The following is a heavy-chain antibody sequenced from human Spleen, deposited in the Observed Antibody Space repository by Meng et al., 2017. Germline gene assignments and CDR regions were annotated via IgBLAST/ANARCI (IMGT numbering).Heavy chain of an antibody. V-gene: IGHV3-23*01. CDR1: GFTFSSYS. Sequence: GGSLRLSCAASGFTFSSYSMSWVRQAPGKGLEWVSAISGSGGSTYYADSVKGRFTISRDNSKNTLFLQMNSLRAEDTAVYYCAKTVRSGATVPTYDYWGQGTLVTVSS. D-gene: IGHD1-26*01. CDR3: AKTVRSGATVPTYDY. CDR2: ISGSGGST. J-gene: IGHJ4*02.